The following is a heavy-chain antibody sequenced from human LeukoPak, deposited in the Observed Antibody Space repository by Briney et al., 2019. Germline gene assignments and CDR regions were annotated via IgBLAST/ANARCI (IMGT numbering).Heavy chain of an antibody. V-gene: IGHV4-59*12. CDR1: GGSISSFY. J-gene: IGHJ5*02. D-gene: IGHD1-20*01. CDR3: ARARGLGFITGRGNWFDP. CDR2: IYFSGST. Sequence: SETLSLTCTVSGGSISSFYWSWFYWSWIRQPPGKGLEWIGYIYFSGSTNYNPSLKSRVTISVDTSKNQFSLKLSSVTAADTAVYYCARARGLGFITGRGNWFDPWGQGTLVTVSS.